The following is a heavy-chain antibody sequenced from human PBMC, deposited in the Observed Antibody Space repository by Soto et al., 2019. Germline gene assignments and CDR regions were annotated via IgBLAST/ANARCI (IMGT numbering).Heavy chain of an antibody. CDR3: ARGGWGSYWYFDL. CDR1: GYTFTSYA. D-gene: IGHD7-27*01. J-gene: IGHJ2*01. V-gene: IGHV1-3*01. CDR2: INAGNGNT. Sequence: QVQLVQSGAEVKKPGASVKVSCKASGYTFTSYAMHWVRQAPGQRLEWMGWINAGNGNTKYSQKFQGRVTITRDTSASTDYMELSSLRSEDTAVYYCARGGWGSYWYFDLWGRGTLVTVSS.